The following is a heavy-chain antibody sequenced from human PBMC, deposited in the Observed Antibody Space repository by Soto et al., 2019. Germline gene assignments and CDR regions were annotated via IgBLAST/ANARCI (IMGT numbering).Heavy chain of an antibody. J-gene: IGHJ6*02. CDR1: GFTFSSYW. CDR3: ARAYLGKLPRRADYYYAMDV. D-gene: IGHD3-10*01. CDR2: LGAADDP. Sequence: GGSLRLSCAASGFTFSSYWMHWVRQAPGKGLVWVSALGAADDPYYLASVKGRFSVSRDNAQKSLYLQMNNLRVGDTAVYYCARAYLGKLPRRADYYYAMDVWGRGTTVTVSS. V-gene: IGHV3-13*05.